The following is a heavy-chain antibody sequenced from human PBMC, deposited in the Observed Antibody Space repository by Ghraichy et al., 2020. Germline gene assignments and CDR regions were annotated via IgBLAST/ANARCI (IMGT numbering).Heavy chain of an antibody. CDR1: GFTFSTYE. CDR2: ISSSGSAI. Sequence: GGSLRLSCAASGFTFSTYEMNWVRQAPGKGLDWVSYISSSGSAIHYADSVKGRFTISRDNTKNSVYLQMNSLRAEDTAVYYCAREDGRHDAFDIWGQGTVVTVSS. CDR3: AREDGRHDAFDI. V-gene: IGHV3-48*03. J-gene: IGHJ3*02.